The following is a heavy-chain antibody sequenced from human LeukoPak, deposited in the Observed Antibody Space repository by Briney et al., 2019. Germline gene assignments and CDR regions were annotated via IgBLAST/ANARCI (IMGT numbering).Heavy chain of an antibody. J-gene: IGHJ6*03. CDR3: ARGPSITMVRGGQWYYYIDV. V-gene: IGHV1-46*01. Sequence: ASVKVSCKASGYTFTSYYMHWVRQAPGQGLEWMGLINPSGGSTNYAQKFQGRVTMTRDTSTSTVYMELSSLRSEDTAVYYCARGPSITMVRGGQWYYYIDVWGKGTTVTISS. CDR1: GYTFTSYY. D-gene: IGHD3-10*01. CDR2: INPSGGST.